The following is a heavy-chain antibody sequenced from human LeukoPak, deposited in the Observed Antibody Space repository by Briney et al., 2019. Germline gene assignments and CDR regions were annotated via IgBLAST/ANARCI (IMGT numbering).Heavy chain of an antibody. CDR3: ARENYCTNGVCWAFDP. J-gene: IGHJ5*02. CDR1: GGSIGSSDYY. Sequence: SETLSLTCTVSGGSIGSSDYYWGWIRQPPGKGLEWIGNIYYTGSTSYNSSLKSRVTISVDTSKNQFSLQLSSVTAADTAVYYCARENYCTNGVCWAFDPWGQGTLVTVSS. V-gene: IGHV4-39*07. CDR2: IYYTGST. D-gene: IGHD2-8*01.